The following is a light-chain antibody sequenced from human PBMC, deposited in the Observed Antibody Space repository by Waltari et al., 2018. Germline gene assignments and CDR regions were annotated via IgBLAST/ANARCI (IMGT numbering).Light chain of an antibody. Sequence: DIQMTQSPSSLSASVGDTVTITCRASQSFSSSLAWYQEKPGKAPKLLIYSASSLQSGVPSRFSGSKSGTDFTLTISSLQAEDIASYYCQQYYSHPYSFGQGTKVEIK. J-gene: IGKJ2*03. CDR2: SAS. CDR3: QQYYSHPYS. V-gene: IGKV1-27*01. CDR1: QSFSSS.